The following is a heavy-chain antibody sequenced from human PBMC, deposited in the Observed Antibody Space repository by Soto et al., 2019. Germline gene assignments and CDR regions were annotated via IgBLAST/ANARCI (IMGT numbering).Heavy chain of an antibody. D-gene: IGHD2-21*02. V-gene: IGHV1-69*06. J-gene: IGHJ1*01. CDR1: GGTFSSYA. CDR2: IIPIFGTA. Sequence: GASVKVSCKASGGTFSSYAISWVRQAPGQGLEWMGGIIPIFGTANYAQKFQGRVTITADKSTSTAYMELSSLRSEDTAVYCCAREAAYCGGDCFGYFQHWGQGTRVTVSS. CDR3: AREAAYCGGDCFGYFQH.